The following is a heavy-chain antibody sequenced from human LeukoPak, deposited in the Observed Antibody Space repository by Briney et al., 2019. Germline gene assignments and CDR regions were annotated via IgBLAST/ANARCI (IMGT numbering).Heavy chain of an antibody. J-gene: IGHJ4*02. CDR1: GFTFSSYS. D-gene: IGHD1-20*01. V-gene: IGHV3-48*01. CDR3: ARDPDGITGTTAPGY. CDR2: ISSSSSTI. Sequence: PGGSLRLSCAASGFTFSSYSMNRVRQAPGEGLEWVSYISSSSSTIYYADSVKGRFTISRDNAKNSLYLQMNSLRAEDTAVYYCARDPDGITGTTAPGYWGQGTLVTVSS.